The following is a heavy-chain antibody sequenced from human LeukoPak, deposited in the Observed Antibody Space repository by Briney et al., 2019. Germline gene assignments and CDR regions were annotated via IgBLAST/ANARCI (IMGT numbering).Heavy chain of an antibody. J-gene: IGHJ6*02. V-gene: IGHV3-15*01. CDR1: GFTFSNAW. Sequence: PGGSLRLSCAASGFTFSNAWMSWVRQAPGKGLEWVGRIKRKADGETREYAAPVTGRFTISRDDAKNTLYLQMDSLKSEDTAVYYCQRTETSYGLDVWGQGTTVTV. CDR3: QRTETSYGLDV. D-gene: IGHD2-2*01. CDR2: IKRKADGETR.